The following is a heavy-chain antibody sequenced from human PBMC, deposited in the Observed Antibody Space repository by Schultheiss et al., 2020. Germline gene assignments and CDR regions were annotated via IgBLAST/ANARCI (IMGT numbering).Heavy chain of an antibody. CDR2: IYSGGST. D-gene: IGHD2-2*01. CDR1: GFTFSDYW. Sequence: GGSLRLSCAASGFTFSDYWMHWVRQAPGKGLEWVSVIYSGGSTYYADSVKGRFTISRDNSKNTLYLQMTSLRAEDTAVYYCVKDRIVVVPAAYYFDYWGQGTLVTVSS. J-gene: IGHJ4*02. CDR3: VKDRIVVVPAAYYFDY. V-gene: IGHV3-66*02.